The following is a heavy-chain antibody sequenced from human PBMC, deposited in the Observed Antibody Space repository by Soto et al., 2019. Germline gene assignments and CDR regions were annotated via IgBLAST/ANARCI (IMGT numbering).Heavy chain of an antibody. CDR3: ARSVGGETDGRGDWFDP. J-gene: IGHJ5*02. Sequence: QEQLVESGGGVVQPGMSLRLSCAASGFTFSGYGMHWVRQAPGKGLEWVAVIWNDGSKDYYGDSVKGRFTISRDSSKNKVYLQMDSLRPEDTAVYYCARSVGGETDGRGDWFDPWGQGTLVTVSS. D-gene: IGHD3-16*01. V-gene: IGHV3-33*01. CDR1: GFTFSGYG. CDR2: IWNDGSKD.